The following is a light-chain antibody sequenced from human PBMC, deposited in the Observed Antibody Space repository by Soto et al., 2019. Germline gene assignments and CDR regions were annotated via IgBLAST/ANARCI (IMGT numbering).Light chain of an antibody. CDR2: TAS. CDR3: QQSYITPYT. V-gene: IGKV1-39*01. CDR1: QSISIY. J-gene: IGKJ2*01. Sequence: DIQMTQSPSSLSTSVGDRVTITCRASQSISIYLNWYQQKPGKAPKLLIYTASSLQSGIPSRFSGSGSGTDFTLTISSLQTADFATYDCQQSYITPYTFGQGTKLEI.